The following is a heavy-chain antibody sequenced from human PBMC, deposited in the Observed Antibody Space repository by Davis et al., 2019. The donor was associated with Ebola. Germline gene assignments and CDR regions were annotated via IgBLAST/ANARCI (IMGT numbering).Heavy chain of an antibody. D-gene: IGHD4-11*01. CDR3: ARHYALPTVTTRYYYYMDV. V-gene: IGHV4-4*02. Sequence: SETLSLTCTVSGGSISSSNWWSWVRQPPGKGLEWIGEIYHSGSTNYNPSLKSRVTISVDKSKNQFSLKLSSVTAADTAVYYCARHYALPTVTTRYYYYMDVWGKGTTVTVSS. CDR1: GGSISSSNW. J-gene: IGHJ6*03. CDR2: IYHSGST.